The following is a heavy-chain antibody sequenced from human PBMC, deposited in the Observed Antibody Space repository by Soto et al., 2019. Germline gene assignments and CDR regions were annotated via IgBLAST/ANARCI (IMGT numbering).Heavy chain of an antibody. CDR3: ARPLDIFGYFYHY. D-gene: IGHD3-22*01. CDR1: GYIFADYW. V-gene: IGHV5-51*01. J-gene: IGHJ4*02. CDR2: IYPGDSDT. Sequence: GESLKISCKASGYIFADYWVAWVRQMPGKGLEWMGIIYPGDSDTRYSPSFQGQVTISADKSTSTAYLQWSSLKASDSAIYYCARPLDIFGYFYHYWGQGTLVTVSS.